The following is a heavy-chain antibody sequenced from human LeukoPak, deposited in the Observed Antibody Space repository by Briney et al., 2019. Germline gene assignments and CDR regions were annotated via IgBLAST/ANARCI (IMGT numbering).Heavy chain of an antibody. CDR1: GGSISSGGYY. D-gene: IGHD1-26*01. V-gene: IGHV4-31*11. CDR3: AKTRPNSGRAFDY. CDR2: IYYSGST. Sequence: NPSETLSLTCAVSGGSISSGGYYWSWIRQHPGKGLEWIGYIYYSGSTYYNPSLKSRVTISIDTSKNQFSLKLSSVTAADTAVYYCAKTRPNSGRAFDYWGQGTLVTVSS. J-gene: IGHJ4*02.